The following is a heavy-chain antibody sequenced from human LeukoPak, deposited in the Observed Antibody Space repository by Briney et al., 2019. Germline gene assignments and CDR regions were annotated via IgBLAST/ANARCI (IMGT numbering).Heavy chain of an antibody. J-gene: IGHJ4*02. CDR1: GFTFSSYA. D-gene: IGHD6-13*01. CDR2: ISYDGSNK. V-gene: IGHV3-30-3*01. Sequence: GGSLRLSCAASGFTFSSYAMHWVRQAPGKGLEWVAGISYDGSNKYYADSVKGRFTISRDNSKNTLYLQMNSLRAEDTAVYYCARSQDSSSWYSGYYFDYWGQGTLVTVSS. CDR3: ARSQDSSSWYSGYYFDY.